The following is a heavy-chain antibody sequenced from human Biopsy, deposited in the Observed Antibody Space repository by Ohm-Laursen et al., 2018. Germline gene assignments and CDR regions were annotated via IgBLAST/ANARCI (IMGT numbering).Heavy chain of an antibody. CDR3: ARHSLDDFWSGAHYYFDY. V-gene: IGHV4-39*01. CDR2: VYYSGST. CDR1: GGSISSRNHY. D-gene: IGHD3-3*01. Sequence: SETLSLTCSVSGGSISSRNHYWGWLRPPPGKGLEWIGHVYYSGSTFYNPSLESRVTVSVDTSKNQFHLRLTSTSASDTAVYYCARHSLDDFWSGAHYYFDYWGLGTLVTVSS. J-gene: IGHJ4*02.